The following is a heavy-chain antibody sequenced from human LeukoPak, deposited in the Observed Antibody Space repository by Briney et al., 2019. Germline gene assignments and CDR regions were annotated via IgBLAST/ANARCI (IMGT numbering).Heavy chain of an antibody. CDR1: GYSFTNYW. CDR3: AGARPGDYRWDC. D-gene: IGHD4-17*01. J-gene: IGHJ4*02. CDR2: IHSADSNT. Sequence: GESLKISCKGSGYSFTNYWIGWVRQMPGKGLEWMGLIHSADSNTKYSPSFQGQVTISADKSISTAYLQWSGLKASDTAMYYCAGARPGDYRWDCWGQGTLVTVSS. V-gene: IGHV5-51*01.